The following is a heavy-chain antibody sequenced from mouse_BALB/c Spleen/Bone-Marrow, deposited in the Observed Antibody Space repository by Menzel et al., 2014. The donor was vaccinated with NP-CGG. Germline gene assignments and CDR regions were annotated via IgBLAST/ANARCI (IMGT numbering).Heavy chain of an antibody. CDR3: ACYFFVCSLFAY. V-gene: IGHV14-3*02. CDR1: GYNIKDTY. CDR2: IDTAYGNT. J-gene: IGHJ3*01. Sequence: EVQRVESGAELVKPGASVKMSCTASGYNIKDTYMHWVKQRPEKCIEWIGRIDTAYGNTKYDPKIKGKATITADTSSNTTYLQLSSLPSDDPAVFYCACYFFVCSLFAYWGQGTLVTVSA. D-gene: IGHD1-1*01.